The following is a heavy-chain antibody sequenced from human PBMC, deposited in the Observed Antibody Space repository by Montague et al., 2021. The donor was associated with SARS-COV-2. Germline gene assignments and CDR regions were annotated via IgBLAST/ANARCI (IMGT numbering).Heavy chain of an antibody. CDR3: ARAAQKQYVLLWFGELLHDAFDI. D-gene: IGHD3-10*01. CDR2: ISYDGSNR. J-gene: IGHJ3*02. Sequence: SLRLSCAASGFTFSSYAMHWVRQAPGKGLEWVAVISYDGSNRYYADSVMGRFTISRDNSKNTLYLQMNSLRAEDTAVYYCARAAQKQYVLLWFGELLHDAFDIWGQGTMVTVSS. CDR1: GFTFSSYA. V-gene: IGHV3-30-3*01.